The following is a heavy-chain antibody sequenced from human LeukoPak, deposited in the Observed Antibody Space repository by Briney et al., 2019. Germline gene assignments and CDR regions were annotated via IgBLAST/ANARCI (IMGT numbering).Heavy chain of an antibody. CDR2: INPSGGST. V-gene: IGHV1-46*01. D-gene: IGHD3-9*01. CDR3: ARDQSFRRYFDWSLNWFDP. Sequence: VASVKVSCKASGYTFTSYYMHWVRQAPGQGLEWMGIINPSGGSTNYAQKFQGRVTMTRDTSTSTVYMELSSLRSEDTAVYYCARDQSFRRYFDWSLNWFDPWGQGTLVTVSS. CDR1: GYTFTSYY. J-gene: IGHJ5*02.